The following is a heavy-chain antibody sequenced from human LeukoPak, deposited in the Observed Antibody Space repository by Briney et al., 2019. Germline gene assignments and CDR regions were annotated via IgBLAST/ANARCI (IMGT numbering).Heavy chain of an antibody. D-gene: IGHD3-16*01. CDR3: ARAQKGAYWFDP. Sequence: GGSLRLSCAASGFTFSSYGMHWVRQAPGKGLEWVAVIWYDGSNKYYADPVKGRFTISRDNSKNTLYLQMNSLRAEDTAVYYCARAQKGAYWFDPWGQGTLVTVSS. V-gene: IGHV3-33*01. J-gene: IGHJ5*02. CDR2: IWYDGSNK. CDR1: GFTFSSYG.